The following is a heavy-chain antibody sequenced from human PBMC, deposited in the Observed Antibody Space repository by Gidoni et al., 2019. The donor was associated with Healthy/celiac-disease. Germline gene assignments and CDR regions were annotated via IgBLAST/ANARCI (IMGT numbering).Heavy chain of an antibody. CDR2: IWYDGSNK. J-gene: IGHJ6*02. CDR3: AREGENDFWSGSYYYYYGMDV. CDR1: GFTFSSYG. D-gene: IGHD3-3*01. Sequence: GVVQPGRSLRLSCAASGFTFSSYGMHWVRQAPGKGLEWVAVIWYDGSNKYYADSVKGRFTISRDNSKNTLYLQMNSLRAEDTAVYYCAREGENDFWSGSYYYYYGMDVWGQGTTVTVSS. V-gene: IGHV3-33*01.